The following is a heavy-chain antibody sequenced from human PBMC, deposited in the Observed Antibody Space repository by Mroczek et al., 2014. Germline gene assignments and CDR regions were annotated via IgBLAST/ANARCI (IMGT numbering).Heavy chain of an antibody. Sequence: QVQLQQWGAGLLKPSETLSLTCAVYGGSFSGYYWSWIRQPPGKGLEWIGEINHSGSTNYNPSLKSRVTISVDTSKNQFSLKLSSVTAADTAVYYCARRGNYYGSGSYYNQRGSIDYWGQGTLVTVSS. D-gene: IGHD3-10*01. V-gene: IGHV4-34*01. J-gene: IGHJ4*02. CDR1: GGSFSGYY. CDR2: INHSGST. CDR3: ARRGNYYGSGSYYNQRGSIDY.